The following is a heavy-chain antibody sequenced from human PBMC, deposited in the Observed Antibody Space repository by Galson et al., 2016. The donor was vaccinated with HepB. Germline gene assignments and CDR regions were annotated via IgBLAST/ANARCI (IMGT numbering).Heavy chain of an antibody. Sequence: SVKVSCKVSGDTFSGYAFCWVRQAPGQGLEWMGGIIPKVGTTNAAQKFQGRVTITADEPTTTVYMELSSLTSDDTAVYYCARDAHYGSGDKGFDIWGQGTMLTVSS. V-gene: IGHV1-69*13. J-gene: IGHJ3*02. CDR1: GDTFSGYA. CDR2: IIPKVGTT. D-gene: IGHD3-10*01. CDR3: ARDAHYGSGDKGFDI.